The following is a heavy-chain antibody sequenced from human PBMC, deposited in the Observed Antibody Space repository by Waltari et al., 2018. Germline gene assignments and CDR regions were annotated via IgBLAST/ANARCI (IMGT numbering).Heavy chain of an antibody. Sequence: QVQLQESGPGLVKPSGTLSLTCAVSGGSISSSNWWSWVRQPPGKGLEWIGEIYHSGSNNSNPSRKSRVTISVDKSKNQFSLTLSSVTAADTAVYYCARRDYDFWSGSNYYYYCMDVWGQGTTVTVSS. V-gene: IGHV4-4*02. CDR2: IYHSGSN. J-gene: IGHJ6*02. CDR3: ARRDYDFWSGSNYYYYCMDV. CDR1: GGSISSSNW. D-gene: IGHD3-3*01.